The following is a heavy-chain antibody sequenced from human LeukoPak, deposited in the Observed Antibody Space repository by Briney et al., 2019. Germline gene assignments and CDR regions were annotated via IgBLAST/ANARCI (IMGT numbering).Heavy chain of an antibody. CDR1: GFTFSSYA. CDR3: ARENPTMVRGVTRFNWFDP. D-gene: IGHD3-10*01. V-gene: IGHV3-23*01. Sequence: PGGSLRLSCAASGFTFSSYAMSWVRQAPGKGLEWVSAISGSGGNTYYADSVKGRFTISRDNSKNTLYLQMNSLRAEDTAVYYCARENPTMVRGVTRFNWFDPWGQGTLVTVSS. J-gene: IGHJ5*02. CDR2: ISGSGGNT.